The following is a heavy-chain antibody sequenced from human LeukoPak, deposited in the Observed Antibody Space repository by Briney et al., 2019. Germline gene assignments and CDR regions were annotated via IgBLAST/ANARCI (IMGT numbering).Heavy chain of an antibody. CDR1: GFTLSYYT. J-gene: IGHJ4*02. Sequence: GGSLRLSCAASGFTLSYYTMNWIRQAPGKGLEWVSAISGSGGSTYYADSVKGRFTISRDNSKNTLYLQMNSLRAEDTAVYYWAKNGHATCIGAPWYNFSHLGGQGTLVTVSS. CDR3: AKNGHATCIGAPWYNFSHL. CDR2: ISGSGGST. D-gene: IGHD1-1*01. V-gene: IGHV3-23*01.